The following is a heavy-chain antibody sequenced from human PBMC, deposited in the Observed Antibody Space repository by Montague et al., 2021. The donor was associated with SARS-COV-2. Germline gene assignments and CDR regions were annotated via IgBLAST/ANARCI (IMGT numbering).Heavy chain of an antibody. CDR3: AAQSGDYTIFGVVSYYMDV. D-gene: IGHD3-3*01. CDR1: GGSISSSSHY. V-gene: IGHV4-39*01. CDR2: IYYSGST. Sequence: SETLSLTCTVSGGSISSSSHYWGWIRQPPGKGLEWIGSIYYSGSTYYNPSLKSRVTISVDTSKNQFSLKLSSVTAADTAVFYCAAQSGDYTIFGVVSYYMDVWGKGTTVTVSS. J-gene: IGHJ6*03.